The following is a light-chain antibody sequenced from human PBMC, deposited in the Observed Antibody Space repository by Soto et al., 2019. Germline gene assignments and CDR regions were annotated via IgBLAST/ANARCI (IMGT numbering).Light chain of an antibody. Sequence: EIVMTQSPATLSVSPGERASLSCRASQSVGSYLAWYQHKPGQAPRLLIYGASTRAAGVPVRFSGGGSGTDFTFTISSLQSEDFAIFYCQQYNNWPRTFGQGTKVDIK. CDR3: QQYNNWPRT. CDR2: GAS. J-gene: IGKJ1*01. CDR1: QSVGSY. V-gene: IGKV3-15*01.